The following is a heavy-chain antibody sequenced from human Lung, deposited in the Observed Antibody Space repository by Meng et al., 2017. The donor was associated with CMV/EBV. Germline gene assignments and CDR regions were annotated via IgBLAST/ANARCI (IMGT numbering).Heavy chain of an antibody. CDR1: GLTFRDAW. J-gene: IGHJ4*03. D-gene: IGHD2-2*01. Sequence: SCSVSGLTFRDAWMSWVRQAPGKGLEWVGRFKTNTGAGTMDYAAPVKGRFTISRDISKNTLYLQMDSLKTEDTGMYYCIWHTTTSCYFDLWGPGTXVTCSS. V-gene: IGHV3-15*01. CDR3: IWHTTTSCYFDL. CDR2: FKTNTGAGTM.